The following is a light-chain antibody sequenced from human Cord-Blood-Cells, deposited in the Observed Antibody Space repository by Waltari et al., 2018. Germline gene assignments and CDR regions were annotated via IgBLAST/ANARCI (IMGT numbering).Light chain of an antibody. CDR2: DAS. CDR3: QQYNSYSYT. Sequence: DIQMTQSPSTLSASVGDRVTITCRASQSISSWLAWYQQKPGKAPKLLIYDASSLESGVPSRCGGSGSGTEFTLTISSLQPDDFATYYCQQYNSYSYTFGQGTKLEIK. V-gene: IGKV1-5*01. CDR1: QSISSW. J-gene: IGKJ2*01.